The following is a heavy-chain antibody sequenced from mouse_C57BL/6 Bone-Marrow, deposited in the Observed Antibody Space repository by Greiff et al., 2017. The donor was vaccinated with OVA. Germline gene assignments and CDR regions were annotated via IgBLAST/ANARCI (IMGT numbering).Heavy chain of an antibody. V-gene: IGHV5-17*01. Sequence: EVQLQQSGGGLVKPGGSLKLSCAASGFTFSDYGMHWVRQAPEKGLEWVAYISSGSSTIYYADTVKGRFTISRDNAKNTLFLQMTSLRSEDTAMYYCARRDYYGRNFDVWGTGTTVTVSS. CDR3: ARRDYYGRNFDV. CDR1: GFTFSDYG. CDR2: ISSGSSTI. D-gene: IGHD1-1*01. J-gene: IGHJ1*03.